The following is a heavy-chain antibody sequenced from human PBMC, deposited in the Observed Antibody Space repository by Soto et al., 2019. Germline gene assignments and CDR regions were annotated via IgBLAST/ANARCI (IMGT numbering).Heavy chain of an antibody. V-gene: IGHV4-61*01. Sequence: QVQLQESGPGLVKPSETLSLTCTVSGGSVSSGSYYWSWIRQPPGKGLEWIGYIYYSGSTHYNPSLKSRVTISVGTSKNQFSLKLSSVTAADTAVYSCARVLYSSGPYGAFDIWGQGTMVTVSS. CDR1: GGSVSSGSYY. J-gene: IGHJ3*02. CDR2: IYYSGST. D-gene: IGHD6-19*01. CDR3: ARVLYSSGPYGAFDI.